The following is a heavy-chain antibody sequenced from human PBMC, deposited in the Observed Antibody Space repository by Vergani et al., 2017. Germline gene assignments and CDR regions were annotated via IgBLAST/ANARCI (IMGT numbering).Heavy chain of an antibody. CDR1: GGSFSGYY. V-gene: IGHV4-34*01. CDR3: ARVKVGAYSSSWFDP. Sequence: QVQLQQWGAGLLKPSETLSLTCAVYGGSFSGYYWSWIRQPPGKGLEWIGEINHSGSTNYNPSLKSRVTISVDTSKNQFSLKLSAVTAADPAVYYCARVKVGAYSSSWFDPWGQGTLVTVSS. CDR2: INHSGST. D-gene: IGHD6-13*01. J-gene: IGHJ5*02.